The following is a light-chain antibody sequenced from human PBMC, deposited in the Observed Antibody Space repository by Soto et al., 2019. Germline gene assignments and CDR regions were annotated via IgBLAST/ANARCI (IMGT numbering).Light chain of an antibody. CDR2: WAS. V-gene: IGKV4-1*01. Sequence: DIVMTQSPDSLAVSLGERATINCKSSQSVLYSSNNKNYLAWYQQKPGQPPKLLIYWASTRESGVPDPFSGSGSGTDFTLTISSLQAEDVAVYYCQQYYSTPRFGPGTKVDIK. CDR3: QQYYSTPR. CDR1: QSVLYSSNNKNY. J-gene: IGKJ3*01.